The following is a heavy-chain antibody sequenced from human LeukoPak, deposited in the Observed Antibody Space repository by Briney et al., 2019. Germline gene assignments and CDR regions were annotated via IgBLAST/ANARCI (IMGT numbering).Heavy chain of an antibody. V-gene: IGHV1-69*05. CDR2: IIPIFGTT. J-gene: IGHJ4*02. Sequence: GASVKVSCKASGGTFSSYAISWVRQAPGQGLEWMGGIIPIFGTTNYAQKLQGRVTMTTDTSTSTAYMELRSLRSDDTAVYYCAKSGLFGDSFDYWGQGTLVTVSS. D-gene: IGHD3-10*01. CDR1: GGTFSSYA. CDR3: AKSGLFGDSFDY.